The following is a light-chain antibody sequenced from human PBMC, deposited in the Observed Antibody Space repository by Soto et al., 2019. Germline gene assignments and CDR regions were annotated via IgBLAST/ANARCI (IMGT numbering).Light chain of an antibody. CDR1: QSISSR. J-gene: IGKJ1*01. CDR3: QQYNSYSVT. V-gene: IGKV1-5*01. Sequence: QLTQSPSTLSAGVGDRVTITCGASQSISSRLAWYQQKPGKAPKFLVYDASNLESGVPSRFSGSGSGTEFTLTISSLQPDDFATYYCQQYNSYSVTSGQGTKVDI. CDR2: DAS.